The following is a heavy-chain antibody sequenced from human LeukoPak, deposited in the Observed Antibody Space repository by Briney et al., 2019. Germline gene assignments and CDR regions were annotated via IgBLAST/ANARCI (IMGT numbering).Heavy chain of an antibody. CDR2: ISGNGGST. CDR1: GFTFSSYA. Sequence: PGGSLRLSCAASGFTFSSYAMSWVRQAPGKGLEWVSGISGNGGSTYYADSVKGRFTISRDNSKNTLYVQMNSLRAEDTAIYYCALVTTDRPFDYWGQGTLVTVSS. V-gene: IGHV3-23*01. D-gene: IGHD4-17*01. J-gene: IGHJ4*02. CDR3: ALVTTDRPFDY.